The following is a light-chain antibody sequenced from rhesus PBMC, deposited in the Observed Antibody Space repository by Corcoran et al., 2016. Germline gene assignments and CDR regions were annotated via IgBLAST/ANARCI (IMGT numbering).Light chain of an antibody. Sequence: EIVMTQSPATLSLSPGERATLSCRARQSVSSNLAWYQQKPGQAPRLLIEDASNGAPGSPDRFSGGGSGTDFTFTISSLEPEDVGVYYCQQESNWPYSFGRGTKVEVK. CDR3: QQESNWPYS. J-gene: IGKJ2*01. CDR1: QSVSSN. CDR2: DAS. V-gene: IGKV3-35*01.